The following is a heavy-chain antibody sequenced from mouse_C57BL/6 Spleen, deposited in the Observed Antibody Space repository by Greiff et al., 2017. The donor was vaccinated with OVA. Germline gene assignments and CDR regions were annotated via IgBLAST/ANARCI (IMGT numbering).Heavy chain of an antibody. D-gene: IGHD1-1*01. Sequence: QVQLKQPGAELVKPGASVKLSCKASGYTFTSYWMHWVKQRPGRGLEWIGRIDPKSGGTKYNEKFKSKATLTVDKPSSTAYMQLSSLTSEDSAVYYCARPRYYGSSYPYDWGQGTTLTVSS. J-gene: IGHJ2*01. CDR3: ARPRYYGSSYPYD. CDR1: GYTFTSYW. CDR2: IDPKSGGT. V-gene: IGHV1-72*01.